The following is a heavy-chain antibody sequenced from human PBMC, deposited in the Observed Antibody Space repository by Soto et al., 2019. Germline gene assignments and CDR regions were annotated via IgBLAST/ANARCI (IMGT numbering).Heavy chain of an antibody. CDR3: ARVSPTKLWFGEPSWFDP. CDR2: IYYSGST. D-gene: IGHD3-10*01. CDR1: GGSISSGGYY. V-gene: IGHV4-31*03. J-gene: IGHJ5*02. Sequence: QVQLQESGPGLVKPSQTLSLTCTVSGGSISSGGYYWSWIRQHPGKGQEWIGYIYYSGSTYYNPSLKSRVTISVDTSKNQFSLKLSSVTAADTAVYYCARVSPTKLWFGEPSWFDPWGQGTLVTVSS.